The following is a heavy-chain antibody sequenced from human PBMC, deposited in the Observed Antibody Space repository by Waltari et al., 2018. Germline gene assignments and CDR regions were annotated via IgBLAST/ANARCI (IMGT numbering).Heavy chain of an antibody. Sequence: QVQLVESGGGVVQPGGSLRLSCAASGFTFSSYGMHWVRQAPGKGLEWVAFIRYDGSNKYYADSVKGRFTISRDNSKNTLYLQMNSLRAEDTAVYYCDVVVIASVAFDIWGQGTMVTVSS. CDR3: DVVVIASVAFDI. J-gene: IGHJ3*02. D-gene: IGHD2-21*01. CDR2: IRYDGSNK. CDR1: GFTFSSYG. V-gene: IGHV3-30*02.